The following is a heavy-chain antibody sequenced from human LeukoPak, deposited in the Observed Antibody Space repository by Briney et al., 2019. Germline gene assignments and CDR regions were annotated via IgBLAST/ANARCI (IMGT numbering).Heavy chain of an antibody. Sequence: PETLSLTCTVSGGSISSYYWSWIRQPPGKGLEWIGYIYYSGSTNYNPSLKSRVTISVDTSKNQFSLKLSSVTAADTAVYYCARHVVTRNWFDPWGQGTLVTVSS. CDR3: ARHVVTRNWFDP. CDR1: GGSISSYY. V-gene: IGHV4-59*08. J-gene: IGHJ5*02. CDR2: IYYSGST. D-gene: IGHD2-21*02.